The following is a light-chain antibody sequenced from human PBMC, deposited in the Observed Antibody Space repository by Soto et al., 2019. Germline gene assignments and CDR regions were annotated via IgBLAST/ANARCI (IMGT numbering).Light chain of an antibody. Sequence: QSALTQPASVSGSPGQSITISCTGTSSDVGRYKLVSWYQQHPGKAPKLMIYDVTNRPSGVSNRFSGSKSGNTASLTISGLHAEDEADYYCSSYTTSTTPIFGGGTKLTVL. CDR3: SSYTTSTTPI. V-gene: IGLV2-14*03. CDR1: SSDVGRYKL. CDR2: DVT. J-gene: IGLJ2*01.